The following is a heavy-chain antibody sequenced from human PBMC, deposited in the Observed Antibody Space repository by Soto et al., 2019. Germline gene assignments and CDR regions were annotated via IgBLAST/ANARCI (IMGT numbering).Heavy chain of an antibody. CDR2: IWYDGSNK. J-gene: IGHJ4*02. CDR1: GFTFSSYG. V-gene: IGHV3-33*01. Sequence: QVQLLESGGGVVQPGRSLRLSCAASGFTFSSYGMHWVRQAPGKGLEWVAVIWYDGSNKYYADSVKGRFTISRDNSKNTLYLQMNSLRAEDTAVYYCARGYVATIWLPAYYFDYWGQGTLVTVSS. CDR3: ARGYVATIWLPAYYFDY. D-gene: IGHD5-12*01.